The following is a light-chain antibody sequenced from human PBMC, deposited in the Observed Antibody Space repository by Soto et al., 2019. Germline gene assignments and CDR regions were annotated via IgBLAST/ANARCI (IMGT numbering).Light chain of an antibody. CDR3: SSYTITNTLV. J-gene: IGLJ2*01. CDR1: SSDVGAYNY. CDR2: HVS. V-gene: IGLV2-14*03. Sequence: QSALTQPASVSGSPGQSITISCTGTSSDVGAYNYVSWYQQHPGKAPKLMIYHVSNRPSGVSNRFSGSKSGNTASLTISGLQAEDEADYYCSSYTITNTLVFGGGTKLTVL.